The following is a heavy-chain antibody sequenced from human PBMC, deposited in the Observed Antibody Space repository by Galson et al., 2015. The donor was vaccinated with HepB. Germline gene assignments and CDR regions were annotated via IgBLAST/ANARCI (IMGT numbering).Heavy chain of an antibody. V-gene: IGHV4-39*07. Sequence: SETLSLTCTVSGGSISSSSYYWGWIRQPPGKGLEWIGSIYYSGSTYYNPSLKSRVTISVDTSKNQFSLKLSSVTAADTAVYYCARDYLPRIMITFGGVLSAFDIWGQGTMVTVSS. D-gene: IGHD3-16*01. J-gene: IGHJ3*02. CDR2: IYYSGST. CDR1: GGSISSSSYY. CDR3: ARDYLPRIMITFGGVLSAFDI.